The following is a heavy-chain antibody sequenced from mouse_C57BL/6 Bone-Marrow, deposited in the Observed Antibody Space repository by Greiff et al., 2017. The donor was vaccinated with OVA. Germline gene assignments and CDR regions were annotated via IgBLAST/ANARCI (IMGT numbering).Heavy chain of an antibody. CDR1: GYTFTSYW. Sequence: QVQLQQSGAELVKPGASVKMSCKASGYTFTSYWITWVKQRPGQGLEWIGDIYPGSGSIKYNEKFKSKATLNVDTSSSTAYMQLSSLTSEDAAVYDCASEFPYYYGRSPYDMDYWGQGTTRTVSS. V-gene: IGHV1-55*01. J-gene: IGHJ2*01. D-gene: IGHD1-1*01. CDR2: IYPGSGSI. CDR3: ASEFPYYYGRSPYDMDY.